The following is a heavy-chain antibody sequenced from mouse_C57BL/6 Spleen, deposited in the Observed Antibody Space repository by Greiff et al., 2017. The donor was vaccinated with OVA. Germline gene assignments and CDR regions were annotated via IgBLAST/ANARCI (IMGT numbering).Heavy chain of an antibody. CDR1: GYTFTDYE. V-gene: IGHV1-15*01. Sequence: QVQLQQSGAELVRPGASVTLSCKASGYTFTDYEMHWVKQTPVHGLEWIGAIDPETGGTAYNQKFKGKAILTADKSSSTAYMELRSLTSEDSAVYYCTGGSSYGAMDYWGQGTSVTVSS. CDR2: IDPETGGT. CDR3: TGGSSYGAMDY. D-gene: IGHD1-1*01. J-gene: IGHJ4*01.